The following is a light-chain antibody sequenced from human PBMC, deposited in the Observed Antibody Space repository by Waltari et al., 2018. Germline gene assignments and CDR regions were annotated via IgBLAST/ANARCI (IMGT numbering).Light chain of an antibody. V-gene: IGKV3-20*01. J-gene: IGKJ2*01. Sequence: EIVLTQSPGTLSLSPGERATLSCRASQSVNNNYLAWYQQKPGQAPRLLIDGASSRATGIPDRISGSGSGTDFTLTLSSLEPEDFAVYYCQQHATSPYTFGQGTKVEIK. CDR1: QSVNNNY. CDR3: QQHATSPYT. CDR2: GAS.